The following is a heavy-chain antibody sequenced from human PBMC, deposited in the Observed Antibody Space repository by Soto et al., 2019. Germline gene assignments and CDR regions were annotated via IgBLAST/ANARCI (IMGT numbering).Heavy chain of an antibody. D-gene: IGHD2-15*01. CDR2: XXXXXXXGXT. CDR1: GLTISNAW. V-gene: IGHV3-15*07. CDR3: XTGSVEGV. J-gene: IGHJ6*02. Sequence: EVQLVESGGGFIYPGGSLRLSCAASGLTISNAWMNWVRQAPGKGLXXXXXXXXXXXXGXTXYAAAVKGRFTVSRXXXXXXXXXXXXXXXXXXXXXXXXXTGSVEGVWGQGTTVTVSS.